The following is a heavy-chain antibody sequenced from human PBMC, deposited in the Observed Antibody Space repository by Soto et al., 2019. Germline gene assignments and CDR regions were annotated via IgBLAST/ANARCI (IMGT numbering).Heavy chain of an antibody. D-gene: IGHD4-17*01. Sequence: QVQLVQSGAEVKKPGASVKVSCKAFGYTFTGYYMHWVRQAPGQGLEWMGWINPNSGGTNYAQKFQGWVTMTRDTSISTAYMELSRLRSDDTAVYYCARGGDYGDYGWYFDLWGRGTLVTVSS. CDR2: INPNSGGT. J-gene: IGHJ2*01. V-gene: IGHV1-2*04. CDR1: GYTFTGYY. CDR3: ARGGDYGDYGWYFDL.